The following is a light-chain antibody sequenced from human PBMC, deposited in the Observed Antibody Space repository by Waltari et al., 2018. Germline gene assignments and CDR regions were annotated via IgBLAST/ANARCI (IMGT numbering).Light chain of an antibody. CDR2: EIS. Sequence: IVMTQTPVTLSVTPGRPASISCKSSQSLLHSDGKTYLFWYLQKPGQSPKLLMYEISSRVSGVPDRFSGSGSGTDFTLNISRVEAEDLGVYYCMQGTQFPRTFGQGTKVEIK. CDR1: QSLLHSDGKTY. J-gene: IGKJ1*01. CDR3: MQGTQFPRT. V-gene: IGKV2-29*02.